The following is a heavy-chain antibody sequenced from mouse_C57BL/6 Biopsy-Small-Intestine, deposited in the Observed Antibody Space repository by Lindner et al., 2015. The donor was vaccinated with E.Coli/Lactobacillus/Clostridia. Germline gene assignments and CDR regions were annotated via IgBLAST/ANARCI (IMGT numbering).Heavy chain of an antibody. CDR3: ARESYLDY. CDR2: INTNTGNP. D-gene: IGHD5-5*01. Sequence: VKVSCKASGYTFSNYGVHWVRQAPGQGLEWMGWINTNTGNPTYAQGFTGRFVFSLDTSVSTAYLQISRLEAEDTAVYYCARESYLDYWGQGILVTVSS. V-gene: IGHV9-3*02. CDR1: GYTFSNYG. J-gene: IGHJ4*01.